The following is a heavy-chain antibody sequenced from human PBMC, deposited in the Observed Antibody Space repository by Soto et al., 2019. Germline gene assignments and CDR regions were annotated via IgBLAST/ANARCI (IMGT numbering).Heavy chain of an antibody. J-gene: IGHJ6*02. CDR3: ARGFKDRGFITYYSYYGMDV. D-gene: IGHD3-10*01. CDR1: GYIFTSYY. Sequence: ASVKVSCKASGYIFTSYYIHWVRQAPGQGLEWMGIINPSGGSTSYARKFQGRVTMTRDTSTSTVYMELSSLTSEDTAVYYCARGFKDRGFITYYSYYGMDVWGQGTTVTVSS. CDR2: INPSGGST. V-gene: IGHV1-46*01.